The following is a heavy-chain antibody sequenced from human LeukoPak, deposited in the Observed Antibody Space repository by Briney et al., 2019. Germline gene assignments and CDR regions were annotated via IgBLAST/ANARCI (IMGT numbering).Heavy chain of an antibody. CDR1: GFSFSSYD. Sequence: GGSLRLSCAASGFSFSSYDMSWVRQAPGKGLEWVSVISGSGGSTYYADSVKGRFTISRDNSKNTLYLQMNSLRAEDTAVYYCAELGITMIGGVWGKGTTVTISS. CDR2: ISGSGGST. CDR3: AELGITMIGGV. V-gene: IGHV3-23*01. D-gene: IGHD3-10*02. J-gene: IGHJ6*04.